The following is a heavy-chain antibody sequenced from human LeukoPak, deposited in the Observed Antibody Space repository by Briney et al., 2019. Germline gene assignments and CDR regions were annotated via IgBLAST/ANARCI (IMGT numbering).Heavy chain of an antibody. D-gene: IGHD3-22*01. CDR2: ISQSART. CDR3: ARRYFDSNDYYRDDC. CDR1: GGSISNNW. Sequence: SGTLSLTCAVTGGSISNNWWTWVRQPPGKGLEWIGEISQSARTNYNPSLKSRVTMSIDKSRNQFSLRMSSVTAADTAVYYCARRYFDSNDYYRDDCWGQGSLVTVSS. J-gene: IGHJ4*02. V-gene: IGHV4-4*02.